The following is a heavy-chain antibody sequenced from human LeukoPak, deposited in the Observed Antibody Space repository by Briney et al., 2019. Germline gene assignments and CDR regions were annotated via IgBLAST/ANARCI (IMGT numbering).Heavy chain of an antibody. J-gene: IGHJ4*02. V-gene: IGHV5-51*01. D-gene: IGHD6-13*01. CDR1: GYSFTTYW. CDR2: IYPGDSDT. CDR3: ARQSSSWSHVDY. Sequence: GDSLKISYGGSGYSFTTYWIGWVRQMPGKGLEWMGIIYPGDSDTRYSPSFQGQVTISADKSISTAYLQWSNLKASDTAMYYCARQSSSWSHVDYWGQGTLVTASS.